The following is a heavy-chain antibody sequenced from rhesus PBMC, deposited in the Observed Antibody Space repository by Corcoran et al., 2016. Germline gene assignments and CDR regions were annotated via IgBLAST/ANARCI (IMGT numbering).Heavy chain of an antibody. V-gene: IGHV4-65*01. D-gene: IGHD2-21*01. CDR1: GGSVSSSNW. J-gene: IGHJ2*01. CDR2: ISGSSGST. CDR3: ARGVVNFNWYFDL. Sequence: QVQLQESGPGLVKPSETLSLTCAVSGGSVSSSNWWSWIRQPPGKGLEWIGYISGSSGSTYYNPSLKSRVTISTGTSKNQFSLKLSSVTAADTAVYYCARGVVNFNWYFDLWGPGTPITISS.